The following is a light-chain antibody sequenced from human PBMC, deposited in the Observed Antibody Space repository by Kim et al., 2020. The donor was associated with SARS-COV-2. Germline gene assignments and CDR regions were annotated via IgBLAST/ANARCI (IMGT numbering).Light chain of an antibody. CDR3: MQVLQTPLT. Sequence: PASISCSYSRSILNRNGNNYTDWYLQKPGQSPQLLLYLSSRRDSGVPDRFSGSGSGTDFTLEISRVEAEDVGVYYCMQVLQTPLTFGGGTKVDIK. V-gene: IGKV2-28*01. J-gene: IGKJ4*01. CDR2: LSS. CDR1: RSILNRNGNNY.